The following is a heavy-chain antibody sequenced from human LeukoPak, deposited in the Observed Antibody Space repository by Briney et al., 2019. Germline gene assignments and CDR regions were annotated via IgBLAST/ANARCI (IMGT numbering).Heavy chain of an antibody. CDR1: GFTFSNYG. Sequence: PGGSLRLSCAASGFTFSNYGMHWVRQAPGKGLEWVALISFDGSQKYYADSVKGRFTIFRDNSKSTVYLQMNSLRVEDAAVYYCSKDLTSDFGGDLDPWGQGTLVTVSS. D-gene: IGHD3-10*01. J-gene: IGHJ5*02. CDR3: SKDLTSDFGGDLDP. V-gene: IGHV3-30*02. CDR2: ISFDGSQK.